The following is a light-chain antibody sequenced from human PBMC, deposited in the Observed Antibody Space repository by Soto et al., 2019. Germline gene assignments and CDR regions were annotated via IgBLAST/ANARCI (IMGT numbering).Light chain of an antibody. V-gene: IGLV2-14*01. CDR2: DVN. CDR3: TSWTTSTTMK. J-gene: IGLJ2*01. CDR1: SSDVGAYNY. Sequence: QSALTQPASVSGSPGQSITISCTGTSSDVGAYNYFSWYQQHPGKAPKLMIYDVNIRPSGVSNRFSGSKSGNTASLTISGLQAEDEADYYCTSWTTSTTMKFGGGTKVTVL.